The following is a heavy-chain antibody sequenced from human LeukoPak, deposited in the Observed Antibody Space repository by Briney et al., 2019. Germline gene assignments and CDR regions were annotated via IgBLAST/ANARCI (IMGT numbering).Heavy chain of an antibody. J-gene: IGHJ5*02. CDR3: ARDIKIYGDFNWFDP. V-gene: IGHV3-23*01. D-gene: IGHD4-17*01. CDR1: GFTFSSYG. CDR2: ISGSGGST. Sequence: GGSLRLSCAASGFTFSSYGMSWVRQAPGKGLEWVSAISGSGGSTYYADSVKGRFTISRDNAKNSLYLQMNSLRAEDTAVYYCARDIKIYGDFNWFDPWGQGTLVTVSS.